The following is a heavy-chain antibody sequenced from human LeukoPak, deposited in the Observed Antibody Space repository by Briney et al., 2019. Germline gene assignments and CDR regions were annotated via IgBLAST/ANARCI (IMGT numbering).Heavy chain of an antibody. V-gene: IGHV4-59*01. CDR1: GGSISSYY. D-gene: IGHD1-26*01. CDR2: IYYSGRT. CDR3: ARVHGELRFDY. J-gene: IGHJ4*02. Sequence: SETLSLTCTVSGGSISSYYWIWIGQPPGKGLECIGYIYYSGRTNYNPSLKSRHTISVDTSKKQFSLELSSVTAADTAVYFCARVHGELRFDYWGQGTLVTVSS.